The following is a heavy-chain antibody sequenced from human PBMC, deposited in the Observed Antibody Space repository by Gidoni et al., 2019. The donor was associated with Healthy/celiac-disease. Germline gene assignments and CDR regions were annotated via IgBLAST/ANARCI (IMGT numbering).Heavy chain of an antibody. J-gene: IGHJ6*02. D-gene: IGHD3-22*01. CDR3: TSYYYDSSGYSSPFWGYYGMDV. Sequence: EVQLVESGGGLVKPGRSLRLSCTASGFTFGDYAMSWFRQAPGKGLEWVGFIRSKAYGGTTEYAASVKGRFTISRDDSKSIAYLQMNSLKTEDTAVYYCTSYYYDSSGYSSPFWGYYGMDVWGQGTTVTVSS. CDR1: GFTFGDYA. CDR2: IRSKAYGGTT. V-gene: IGHV3-49*05.